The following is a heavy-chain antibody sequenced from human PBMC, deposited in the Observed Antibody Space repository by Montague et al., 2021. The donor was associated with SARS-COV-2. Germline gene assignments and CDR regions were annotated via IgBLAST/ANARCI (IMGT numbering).Heavy chain of an antibody. CDR2: ISYDGSNK. CDR1: GFTFSSYA. J-gene: IGHJ4*02. Sequence: SLRLSCAASGFTFSSYAIHWVRQAPGKGLEWVAVISYDGSNKYYADSVKGRFTISRDNSKNTLYLQMNSLRAEDTAVYYCARDGQQLLDYWGQGTLVTVSS. CDR3: ARDGQQLLDY. V-gene: IGHV3-30-3*01. D-gene: IGHD6-13*01.